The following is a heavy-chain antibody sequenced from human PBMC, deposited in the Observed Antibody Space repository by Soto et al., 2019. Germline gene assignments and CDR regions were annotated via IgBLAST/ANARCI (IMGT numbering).Heavy chain of an antibody. CDR1: GFAFCSYG. D-gene: IGHD1-26*01. V-gene: IGHV3-23*01. CDR3: GKGRSYYYYYGADV. J-gene: IGHJ6*02. Sequence: PGGSLRLSCAASGFAFCSYGMHWVRQAPGKGLEWVSDIIDSGGSTYYADAVKGRFTISRDNSKSTLYLQMNSLRAEDTAVYYCGKGRSYYYYYGADVWGQGTTLTVSS. CDR2: IIDSGGST.